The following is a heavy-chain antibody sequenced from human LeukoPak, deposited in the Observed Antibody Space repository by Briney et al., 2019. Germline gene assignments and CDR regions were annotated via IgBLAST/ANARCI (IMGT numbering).Heavy chain of an antibody. CDR1: GFTLRSYT. Sequence: GGSLRLSCAASGFTLRSYTMNWVRQAPGKGLEWVSSIGISSNKIYYADSVKGRFIISRDNAKNSLYLQMNSLRAEDTAVYYCARDPDYGGVNDAFDLWGQGTMVTVSS. CDR2: IGISSNKI. V-gene: IGHV3-21*01. CDR3: ARDPDYGGVNDAFDL. D-gene: IGHD4-23*01. J-gene: IGHJ3*01.